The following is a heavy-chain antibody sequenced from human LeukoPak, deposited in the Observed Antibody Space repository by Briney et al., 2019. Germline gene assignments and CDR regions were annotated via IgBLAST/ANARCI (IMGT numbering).Heavy chain of an antibody. J-gene: IGHJ5*02. Sequence: GESLKISCQGSGYSFTTYWVGWVRQMPGKGLEWMGMIYPGDSDTRYSPSFQGQVTISADKSISTAYLQWSSLKASDTAMYYCARHLRLWQNWFDPWGQGTLVTVSS. CDR1: GYSFTTYW. CDR2: IYPGDSDT. D-gene: IGHD5-18*01. V-gene: IGHV5-51*01. CDR3: ARHLRLWQNWFDP.